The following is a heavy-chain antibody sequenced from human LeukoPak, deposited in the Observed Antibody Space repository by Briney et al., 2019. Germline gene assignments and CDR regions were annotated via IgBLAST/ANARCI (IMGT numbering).Heavy chain of an antibody. J-gene: IGHJ6*03. CDR2: INPNSGGT. D-gene: IGHD3-10*01. CDR1: GYTFTGYY. CDR3: ARGGTMVRGATYYYYYMDV. V-gene: IGHV1-2*02. Sequence: EASVKVSCKASGYTFTGYYMHWVRQAPGQGLEWMGWINPNSGGTNYAQKFQGRVTMTRDTSISTAYMELSRLRSDDTAVYYCARGGTMVRGATYYYYYMDVWGKGTTVTISS.